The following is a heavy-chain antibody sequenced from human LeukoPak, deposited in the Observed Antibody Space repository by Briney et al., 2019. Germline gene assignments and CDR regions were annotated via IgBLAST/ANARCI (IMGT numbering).Heavy chain of an antibody. J-gene: IGHJ4*02. CDR2: IYHSGST. V-gene: IGHV4-34*01. CDR1: GGSFSGYY. CDR3: ARGGPPFSFDY. Sequence: PSETLSLTCAVNGGSFSGYYWTWFRQAPGKGLEWIGSIYHSGSTYYNPSLKSRVTISVDTSKNQFSLKLNSVTAADTAVYYCARGGPPFSFDYWGQGTLVIVSS.